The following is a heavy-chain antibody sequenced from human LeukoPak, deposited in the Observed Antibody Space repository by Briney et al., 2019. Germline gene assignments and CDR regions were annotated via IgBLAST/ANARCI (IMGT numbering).Heavy chain of an antibody. J-gene: IGHJ3*02. D-gene: IGHD3-22*01. CDR1: GFTFSSYA. Sequence: GGSLRLSCAASGFTFSSYAMSWVRPAPGKGLEWVSAISGSGGSTYYADSVKGRFTISRDNSKNTLYLQMNSPRAEDTAVYYCAKLAVDYYTWGAFDIWGQGTMVTVSS. CDR3: AKLAVDYYTWGAFDI. CDR2: ISGSGGST. V-gene: IGHV3-23*01.